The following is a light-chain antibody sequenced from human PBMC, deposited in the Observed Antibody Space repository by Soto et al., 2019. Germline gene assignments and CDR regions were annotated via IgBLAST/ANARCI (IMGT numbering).Light chain of an antibody. CDR2: EVT. J-gene: IGLJ3*02. Sequence: QSALTQPPSASGSPGQSVTISCTGSSSDVGAYNFVSWYQQHPGKAPKLMFYEVTNRPSGVPDRFSGSKSGNTASLTVSGLQTEDEADYYCSSYAGSTNLVFGGGTKLTVL. CDR3: SSYAGSTNLV. CDR1: SSDVGAYNF. V-gene: IGLV2-8*01.